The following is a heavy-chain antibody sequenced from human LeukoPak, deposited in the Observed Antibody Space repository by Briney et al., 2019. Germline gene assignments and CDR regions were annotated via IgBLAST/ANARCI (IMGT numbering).Heavy chain of an antibody. Sequence: PPGTLSLTCAVSGGSISSSNWWSWVRQPPGKGLEWIGEIYHSGSTNYNPSLKSRVTISVDKSKNQFSLKLSSVTAADTAVYYCARDRHYSDTTAYSLHYWGQGILVTVSS. CDR1: GGSISSSNW. CDR2: IYHSGST. CDR3: ARDRHYSDTTAYSLHY. D-gene: IGHD2/OR15-2a*01. J-gene: IGHJ4*02. V-gene: IGHV4-4*03.